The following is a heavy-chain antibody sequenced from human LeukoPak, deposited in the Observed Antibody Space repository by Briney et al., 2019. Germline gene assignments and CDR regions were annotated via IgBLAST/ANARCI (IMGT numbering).Heavy chain of an antibody. CDR2: IIPIFGTA. J-gene: IGHJ6*03. CDR3: ARAWELHSRGYYYYMDV. Sequence: ASVKVSCKASGGTFSSYAISWVRQAPGQGLEWMGGIIPIFGTANYAQKFQGRVTITTDESTSTAYMELSSLRSEDTAVYYCARAWELHSRGYYYYMDVWGKGTTVTVSS. D-gene: IGHD1-26*01. V-gene: IGHV1-69*05. CDR1: GGTFSSYA.